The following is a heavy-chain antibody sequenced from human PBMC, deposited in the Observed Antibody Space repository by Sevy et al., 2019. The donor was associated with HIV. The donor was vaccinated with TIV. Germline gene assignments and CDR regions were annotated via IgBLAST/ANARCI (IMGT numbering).Heavy chain of an antibody. V-gene: IGHV1-46*01. CDR2: INPSGGST. CDR1: GYTFTSYH. Sequence: ASVKVSCRASGYTFTSYHMHWVRQAPGQGLEWMGIINPSGGSTNYAQKFQGRVTMTRDKFTSTVYMELSSLKFVDTAVYFCARGYGSLDYWGPGTPVTVSS. D-gene: IGHD2-15*01. J-gene: IGHJ4*02. CDR3: ARGYGSLDY.